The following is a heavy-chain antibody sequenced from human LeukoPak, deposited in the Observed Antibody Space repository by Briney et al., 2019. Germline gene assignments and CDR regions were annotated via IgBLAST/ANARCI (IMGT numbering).Heavy chain of an antibody. Sequence: ASVKVSCKASGYTFTGYYMHWVRQAPGQGLEWMGWINPNSGGTNYAQKFQGRVTMTRDTSISTAYMELSRLRSDDTAVYYCARDQSTIFGVASWYFDYWGQGTLVTVSS. J-gene: IGHJ4*02. D-gene: IGHD3-3*01. V-gene: IGHV1-2*02. CDR3: ARDQSTIFGVASWYFDY. CDR1: GYTFTGYY. CDR2: INPNSGGT.